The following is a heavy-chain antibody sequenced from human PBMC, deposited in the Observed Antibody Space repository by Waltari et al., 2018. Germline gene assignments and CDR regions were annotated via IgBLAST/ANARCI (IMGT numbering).Heavy chain of an antibody. Sequence: EVQLLESGGGLVQPGGSLRISCAASGFSFSSYAMSWVRQAAGKGLEWVSGITVIGDGTYYADAVKGRFTISRDNSKNTLYLQMNSLRAEDTAVYYCAKSPPVTSGGANYFFDYWGQGTLVAVAS. D-gene: IGHD3-16*01. CDR3: AKSPPVTSGGANYFFDY. J-gene: IGHJ4*02. CDR1: GFSFSSYA. CDR2: ITVIGDGT. V-gene: IGHV3-23*01.